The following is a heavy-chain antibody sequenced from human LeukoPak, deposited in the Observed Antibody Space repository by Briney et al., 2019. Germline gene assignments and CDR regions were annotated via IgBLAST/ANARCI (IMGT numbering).Heavy chain of an antibody. CDR1: GFTFSNYA. CDR3: MKDRTQWRVRGAPHY. CDR2: IGSNGDST. J-gene: IGHJ4*02. Sequence: GGSLRLSRSASGFTFSNYAMHWVRQAPGKGLEHVSAIGSNGDSTYYADSVKGRFTISRDKSKNTLYLRMSSLRTEDTAVYYCMKDRTQWRVRGAPHYWGQQTLVTVSS. D-gene: IGHD6-19*01. V-gene: IGHV3-64D*06.